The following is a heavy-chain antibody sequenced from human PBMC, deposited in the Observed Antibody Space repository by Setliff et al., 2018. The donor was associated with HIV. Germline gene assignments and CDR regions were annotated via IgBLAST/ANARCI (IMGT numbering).Heavy chain of an antibody. CDR2: IFYNGGS. CDR3: ARHASDYYDRSGFPPGFDY. J-gene: IGHJ4*02. Sequence: SETLSLTCTVSGGSMRSNYWSWIRRPPGKGLEWIGYIFYNGGSNYNPSLKSRVTISVDTSKNQFSLKLTSGTAADTAVYYCARHASDYYDRSGFPPGFDYWGQGALVTVS. D-gene: IGHD3-22*01. V-gene: IGHV4-59*08. CDR1: GGSMRSNY.